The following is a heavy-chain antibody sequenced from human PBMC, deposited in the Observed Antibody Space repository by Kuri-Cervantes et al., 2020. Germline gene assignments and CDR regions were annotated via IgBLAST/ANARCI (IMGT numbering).Heavy chain of an antibody. CDR2: INSDGSST. CDR1: GFTFSSYW. CDR3: ARGPPYGDAFDI. D-gene: IGHD4-17*01. Sequence: GESLKISCAASGFTFSSYWMHWVRQAPGKGLVWVSRINSDGSSTSYADSVKGRFTISRDNAKNTLYLQMNSLRAEDTAVYYCARGPPYGDAFDIWGQGTMVTVSS. J-gene: IGHJ3*02. V-gene: IGHV3-74*01.